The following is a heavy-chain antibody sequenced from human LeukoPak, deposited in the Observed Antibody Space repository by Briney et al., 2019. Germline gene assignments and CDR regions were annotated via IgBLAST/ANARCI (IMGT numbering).Heavy chain of an antibody. Sequence: GGSLRLSCAASGFTVSSNYMSWVRQAPGKGLEWVSSISSSSSYIYYADSVKGRFTISRDNAKNTLYLQMNSLRAEDTAVYYCARDDSGPQAFDIWGQGTMVTVSS. D-gene: IGHD2-21*01. CDR2: ISSSSSYI. CDR1: GFTVSSNY. CDR3: ARDDSGPQAFDI. V-gene: IGHV3-21*01. J-gene: IGHJ3*02.